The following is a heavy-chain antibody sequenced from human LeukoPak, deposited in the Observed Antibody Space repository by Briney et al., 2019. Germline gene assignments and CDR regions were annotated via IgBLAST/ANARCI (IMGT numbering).Heavy chain of an antibody. D-gene: IGHD5-18*01. V-gene: IGHV4-39*01. J-gene: IGHJ3*02. CDR1: GGSISSSSYY. Sequence: SETLSLTCTVSGGSISSSSYYWGWIRQPPGKGLEWIGSIYYSGSTYYNPSLKSRVTISVDTSKNQFSLKLSYVTAPDTAVYYCARPDQRGYSYGYSAFDIWGQGTMVTVSS. CDR2: IYYSGST. CDR3: ARPDQRGYSYGYSAFDI.